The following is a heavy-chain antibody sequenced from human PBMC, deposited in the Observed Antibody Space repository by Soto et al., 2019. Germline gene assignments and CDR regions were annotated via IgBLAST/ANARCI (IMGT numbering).Heavy chain of an antibody. CDR1: GYPFTSYA. J-gene: IGHJ5*02. D-gene: IGHD6-6*01. V-gene: IGHV1-3*01. Sequence: XSVKVACKASGYPFTSYAVHWVRQAPGQRLEWMGWINAGNGNTKYSQKFQGRVTITRDTSASTAYMELSSLRSEDTAVYYCARDRRGQLLPFDPWGQGTLVTVSS. CDR2: INAGNGNT. CDR3: ARDRRGQLLPFDP.